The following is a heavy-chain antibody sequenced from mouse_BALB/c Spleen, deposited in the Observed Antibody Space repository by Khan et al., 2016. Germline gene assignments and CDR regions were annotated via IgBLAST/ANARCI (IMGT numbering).Heavy chain of an antibody. CDR1: GFSLNTYGIG. CDR2: IWWNDNK. J-gene: IGHJ4*01. Sequence: KESGPGILQPSQTLSLTCSFSGFSLNTYGIGVDWIRQPSGKGLEWLAHIWWNDNKYYNTALQSRLTISKDTSNNQVFLKIANVDTADTATYYCARRTTVPYAMDYWGQGTSVTVSS. V-gene: IGHV8-11*01. D-gene: IGHD1-1*01. CDR3: ARRTTVPYAMDY.